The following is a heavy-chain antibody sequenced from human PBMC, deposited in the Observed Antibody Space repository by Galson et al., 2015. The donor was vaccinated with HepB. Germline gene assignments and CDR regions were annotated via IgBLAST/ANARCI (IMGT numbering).Heavy chain of an antibody. J-gene: IGHJ5*01. CDR1: GFAFDSHA. Sequence: SLRLSCAASGFAFDSHAMSWVRQAPGRGLEWISGITGKGDSTFYADSVKGRFTVSKDNSNNMLYLQMNRLRTEDACLSFCAKGYGLFDSWGQGILVTVSS. D-gene: IGHD5-18*01. V-gene: IGHV3-23*01. CDR3: AKGYGLFDS. CDR2: ITGKGDST.